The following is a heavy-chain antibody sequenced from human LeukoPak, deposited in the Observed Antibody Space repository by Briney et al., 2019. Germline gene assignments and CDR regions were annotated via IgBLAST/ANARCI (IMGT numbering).Heavy chain of an antibody. D-gene: IGHD2-21*02. Sequence: SETLSLTCTVSGGSIRSYYWSWIRQPPGKGLEWIGYVFHTGDSNYNPSLKSRGSISADTSKNQFPLKIRSVTAADTAVYYCARHARKRLTSNWDFWGQGTLVTVSS. CDR1: GGSIRSYY. CDR3: ARHARKRLTSNWDF. CDR2: VFHTGDS. V-gene: IGHV4-59*08. J-gene: IGHJ4*02.